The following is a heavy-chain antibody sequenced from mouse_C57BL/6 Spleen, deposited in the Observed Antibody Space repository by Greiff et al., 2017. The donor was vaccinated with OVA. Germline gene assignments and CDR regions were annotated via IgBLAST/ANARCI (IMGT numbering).Heavy chain of an antibody. CDR1: GYSITSGYY. D-gene: IGHD2-3*01. V-gene: IGHV3-6*01. Sequence: EVQLVESGPGLVKPSQSLSLTCSVTGYSITSGYYWNWIRQFPGNKLEWMGYISYDGSNNYNPSLKNRISITRDTSKNQFFLKLNSVTTEDTATYYCAREKGGYYPSPFDYWGQGTTLTVSS. CDR2: ISYDGSN. CDR3: AREKGGYYPSPFDY. J-gene: IGHJ2*01.